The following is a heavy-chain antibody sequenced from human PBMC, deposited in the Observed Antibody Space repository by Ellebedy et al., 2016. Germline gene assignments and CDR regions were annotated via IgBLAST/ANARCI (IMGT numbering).Heavy chain of an antibody. CDR1: GFTFSSYW. D-gene: IGHD6-13*01. J-gene: IGHJ5*02. V-gene: IGHV4-59*08. CDR2: IYYSGSA. CDR3: AKGVYATPANWFDP. Sequence: GSLRLSCAASGFTFSSYWMSWVRQHPGKGLEWLGCIYYSGSAFYNPSLKSRLIISVDTSKNQFSLKLSSVTAADTAVYYCAKGVYATPANWFDPWGQGTLVTVSS.